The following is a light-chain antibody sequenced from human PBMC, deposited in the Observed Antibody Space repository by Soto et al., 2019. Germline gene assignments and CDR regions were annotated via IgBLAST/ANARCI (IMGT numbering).Light chain of an antibody. V-gene: IGKV3-20*01. Sequence: EIVLTQSPGTLSLSPGERATLSCRASQSVSSSYLAWYQQKPGQAPRLPIYGASSRATGISDRFSGSGSGTDFTLTISRLEPEDFAVYYCQQYGSSPRTVGQGTKVDSK. J-gene: IGKJ1*01. CDR2: GAS. CDR3: QQYGSSPRT. CDR1: QSVSSSY.